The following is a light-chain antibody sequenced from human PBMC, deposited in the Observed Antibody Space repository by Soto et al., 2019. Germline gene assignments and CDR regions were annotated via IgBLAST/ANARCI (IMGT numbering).Light chain of an antibody. J-gene: IGKJ4*01. CDR2: GVS. Sequence: EIVLTQSPGTLSSSPGESATLSCRASQSVSSSSLAWYQQKPGQAPRLLFFGVSNRAAGVPDRFGGSGSGTDFTLTISRLEPEDFAVYYCQQYGGSPLTFGGGTKVDIK. CDR1: QSVSSSS. CDR3: QQYGGSPLT. V-gene: IGKV3-20*01.